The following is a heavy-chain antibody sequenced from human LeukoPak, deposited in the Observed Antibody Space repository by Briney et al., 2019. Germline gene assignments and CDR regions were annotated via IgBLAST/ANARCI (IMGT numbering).Heavy chain of an antibody. D-gene: IGHD3-10*01. CDR3: ARVLSRTYYYGSGSPNSSY. J-gene: IGHJ4*02. Sequence: ASVKVSCKASGGTFSSYAISWVRQAPGQGLEWMGRINPNSGGTNYAQKFQGRVTMTRDTSISTAYMELSRLRSDDTAVYYCARVLSRTYYYGSGSPNSSYWGQGTLVTVSS. CDR1: GGTFSSYA. V-gene: IGHV1-2*06. CDR2: INPNSGGT.